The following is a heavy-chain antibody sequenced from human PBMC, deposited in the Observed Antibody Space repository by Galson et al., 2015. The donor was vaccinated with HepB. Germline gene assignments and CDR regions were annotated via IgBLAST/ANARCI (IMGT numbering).Heavy chain of an antibody. CDR2: INPNRGGT. CDR3: ARVPTYDSSAYYFDY. CDR1: GYTFTGYY. D-gene: IGHD3-22*01. Sequence: SVKVSCKASGYTFTGYYMHWVRQAPGQGLEWMGWINPNRGGTNYAQKFQGRVTMTRDTSISTAYMELSRLRSDDTAVYYCARVPTYDSSAYYFDYWGQGTLVTVSS. J-gene: IGHJ4*02. V-gene: IGHV1-2*02.